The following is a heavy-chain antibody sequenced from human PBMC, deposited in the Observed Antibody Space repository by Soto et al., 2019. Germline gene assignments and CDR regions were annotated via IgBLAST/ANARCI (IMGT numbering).Heavy chain of an antibody. CDR3: ARALDSGPLPDAFDI. D-gene: IGHD6-19*01. CDR1: GGTFRNYA. V-gene: IGHV1-69*01. Sequence: QVQLVQSGAEVKKPGSSVRVSCKTSGGTFRNYAVIWVRQAPGQGLECMGGIIPMFGTANYEQKFQGRVTITADDSTSTAYMELTSVRSEDTAVYFSARALDSGPLPDAFDIWGQGTMVTVSS. CDR2: IIPMFGTA. J-gene: IGHJ3*02.